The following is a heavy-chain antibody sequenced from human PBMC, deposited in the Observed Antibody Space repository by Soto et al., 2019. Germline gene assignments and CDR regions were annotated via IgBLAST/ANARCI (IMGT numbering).Heavy chain of an antibody. J-gene: IGHJ4*02. CDR3: ARGDPTYFDY. CDR2: ITAAGTST. CDR1: GFNFSTYG. D-gene: IGHD1-26*01. Sequence: PGGSQRLSCAAAGFNFSTYGMHWVRQAPGEGLVWLSRITAAGTSTSSADSVKGRFTISRDNAKNTLYLQMNSLRAEDTAMYYCARGDPTYFDYWGQGILVTVSS. V-gene: IGHV3-74*01.